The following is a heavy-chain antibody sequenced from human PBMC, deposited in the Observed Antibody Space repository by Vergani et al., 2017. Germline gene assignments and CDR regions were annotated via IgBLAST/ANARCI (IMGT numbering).Heavy chain of an antibody. CDR2: ISGSGGST. CDR3: AKDPRHSSSSGY. V-gene: IGHV3-23*01. Sequence: EVQLLESGGGLVQPGGSLRLSCAASGFTFSSYAMSWVRQAPGKGLEWVSSISGSGGSTYYADSVKGRFTISRDNSKNTLYLQMNSLRAEDTAVYYCAKDPRHSSSSGYWGQGTLVTVSS. D-gene: IGHD6-6*01. J-gene: IGHJ4*02. CDR1: GFTFSSYA.